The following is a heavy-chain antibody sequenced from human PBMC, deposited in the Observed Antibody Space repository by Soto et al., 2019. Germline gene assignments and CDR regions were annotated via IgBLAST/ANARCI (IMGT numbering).Heavy chain of an antibody. CDR1: GDSIGSGEYY. J-gene: IGHJ5*01. CDR2: IFSLGTT. CDR3: ARACENETVAVGWFDS. D-gene: IGHD1-1*01. Sequence: QVQLQESGPGLVKPSQTLSLTCTVSGDSIGSGEYYWTWIRQPPGKGLEWIGYIFSLGTTYYNPSRRSRVIMSADTSKNQFSLQLRSVTAADTAVYYCARACENETVAVGWFDSWGQGSLVTVSS. V-gene: IGHV4-30-4*01.